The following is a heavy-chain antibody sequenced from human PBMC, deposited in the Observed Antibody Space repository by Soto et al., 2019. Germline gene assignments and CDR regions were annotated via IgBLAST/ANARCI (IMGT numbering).Heavy chain of an antibody. J-gene: IGHJ6*02. V-gene: IGHV1-69*06. CDR2: IIPIFGTA. D-gene: IGHD5-18*01. CDR1: GGTFSSYA. CDR3: ARDRGYSYGNYYYYYGMDV. Sequence: SVKVSCKASGGTFSSYAISWVRQAPGQGLEWMGGIIPIFGTANYAQKFQGRVTITADKSTSTAYMELSSLRSEDTAVYYCARDRGYSYGNYYYYYGMDVWGQGTTVTVSS.